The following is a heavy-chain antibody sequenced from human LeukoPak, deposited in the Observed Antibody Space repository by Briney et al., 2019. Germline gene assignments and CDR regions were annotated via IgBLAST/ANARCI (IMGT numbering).Heavy chain of an antibody. J-gene: IGHJ5*02. V-gene: IGHV4-34*01. D-gene: IGHD2-2*01. CDR1: GGSFSGYY. CDR2: INHSGST. CDR3: ARLGGLGSRRWFDP. Sequence: SETLSLTCAVYGGSFSGYYWSWIRQPPGKGLEWIEEINHSGSTNYNPSLKSRVTISVDTSKNQFSLKLSSVTAADTAVYYCARLGGLGSRRWFDPWGQGTLVTVSS.